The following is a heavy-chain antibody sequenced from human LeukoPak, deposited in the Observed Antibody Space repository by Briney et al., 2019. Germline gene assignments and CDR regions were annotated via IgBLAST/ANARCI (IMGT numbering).Heavy chain of an antibody. CDR1: GGSISNYY. V-gene: IGHV4-59*01. CDR3: ARDVMVSNAFDI. Sequence: SETLSLTCTVSGGSISNYYWTWLRQPPGKGLEWIGYISYSGSTNYNPSLKSRVTISLDTSKNQFSLKLSSVTAADTAVYYCARDVMVSNAFDIWGQGTMVTVSS. D-gene: IGHD3-10*01. J-gene: IGHJ3*02. CDR2: ISYSGST.